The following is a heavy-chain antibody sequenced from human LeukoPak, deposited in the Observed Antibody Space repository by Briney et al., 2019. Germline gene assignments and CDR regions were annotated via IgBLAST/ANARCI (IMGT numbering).Heavy chain of an antibody. Sequence: PSETLSLTCTVSGGSISSSYFYWSWIRQPPGKGLEWIGEISHSGGTKYNPSLKSRVTISVDTSKNQFSLKLSSVTAADTAVYFCARLVQSGGYSTLFDYWGQGTLVTVSS. CDR3: ARLVQSGGYSTLFDY. CDR1: GGSISSSYFY. CDR2: ISHSGGT. V-gene: IGHV4-39*07. J-gene: IGHJ4*02. D-gene: IGHD3-22*01.